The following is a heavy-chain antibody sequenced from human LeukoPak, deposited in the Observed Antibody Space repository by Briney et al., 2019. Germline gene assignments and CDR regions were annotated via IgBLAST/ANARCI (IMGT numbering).Heavy chain of an antibody. D-gene: IGHD5-12*01. CDR1: GYSFTSYW. CDR2: IYPGDSDT. J-gene: IGHJ6*04. Sequence: GESLKISCKGSGYSFTSYWIGWVRQMPGKGLEWMGIIYPGDSDTRYSPSFQGQVTISADKSISTAYLQWSSLKASDTAMYYCARQVRGGYDHTGYYYYYGMDVWGKGTTVTVSS. CDR3: ARQVRGGYDHTGYYYYYGMDV. V-gene: IGHV5-51*01.